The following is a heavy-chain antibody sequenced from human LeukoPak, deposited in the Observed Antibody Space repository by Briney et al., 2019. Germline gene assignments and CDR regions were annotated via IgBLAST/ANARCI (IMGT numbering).Heavy chain of an antibody. CDR1: GLTLSGYW. CDR2: IDSDGSGT. CDR3: STVEHF. V-gene: IGHV3-74*01. D-gene: IGHD1/OR15-1a*01. J-gene: IGHJ4*02. Sequence: GGSLRLSWSASGLTLSGYWMHWVRQIPGKGLVWVSRIDSDGSGTSYADSVKGRFTISRDDVKNMLYLQMNSLRVEDTGLYYCSTVEHFWGQGTLVTVSS.